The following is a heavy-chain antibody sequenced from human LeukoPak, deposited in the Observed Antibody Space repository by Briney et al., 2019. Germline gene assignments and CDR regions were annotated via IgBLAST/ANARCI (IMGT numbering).Heavy chain of an antibody. CDR2: IKQDGSEK. V-gene: IGHV3-7*01. D-gene: IGHD1-1*01. CDR1: GFTFSSYW. Sequence: GGSLRLSCAASGFTFSSYWMSWVRQAPGKGLEWVANIKQDGSEKYYVDSVKGRFTISRDNAKNSLYLQMNSLRAEDTAVYYCAKDSHNWNARLNWFDPWGQGTLVTASS. CDR3: AKDSHNWNARLNWFDP. J-gene: IGHJ5*02.